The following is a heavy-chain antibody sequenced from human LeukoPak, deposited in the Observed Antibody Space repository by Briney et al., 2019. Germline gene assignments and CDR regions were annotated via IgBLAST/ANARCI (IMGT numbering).Heavy chain of an antibody. CDR2: ISGSGGST. Sequence: GGSLRLSCAASGFTFSSYGMSWVRQAPGKGLEWVSAISGSGGSTYYADSVKGRFTISRDSSKNMLYLQMNSLRAEDTAVYYCAELGITMIGGVWGKGTTVTISS. J-gene: IGHJ6*04. CDR1: GFTFSSYG. CDR3: AELGITMIGGV. D-gene: IGHD3-10*02. V-gene: IGHV3-23*01.